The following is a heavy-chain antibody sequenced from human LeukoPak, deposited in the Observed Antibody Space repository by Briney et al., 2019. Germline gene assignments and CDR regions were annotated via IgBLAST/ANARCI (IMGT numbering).Heavy chain of an antibody. CDR2: IKQDGSEK. CDR3: AREVYCSSTSCYTGYFQQ. D-gene: IGHD2-2*02. CDR1: GFTFSSYW. J-gene: IGHJ1*01. Sequence: GGSLRLSCAASGFTFSSYWMSWVRQAPGKGLEWVANIKQDGSEKYYVDSGKGRFTISRDNAKNSLYLQMNSLRAEDTAVYYCAREVYCSSTSCYTGYFQQWGQGTLVTVSS. V-gene: IGHV3-7*01.